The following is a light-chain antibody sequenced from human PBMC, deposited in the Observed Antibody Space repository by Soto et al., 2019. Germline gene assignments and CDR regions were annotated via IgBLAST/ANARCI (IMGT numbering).Light chain of an antibody. V-gene: IGLV2-14*01. Sequence: QSAPTQPASVSGSPGQSITISCTGTSSDVGGYNSVSWYQQHPGKAPKLMIYEVSNRPSGVSNGFSGSKSGNTASLTISGLQAEDAADYYCSSYTSSDTGVFGTGTKLTVL. CDR1: SSDVGGYNS. CDR3: SSYTSSDTGV. CDR2: EVS. J-gene: IGLJ1*01.